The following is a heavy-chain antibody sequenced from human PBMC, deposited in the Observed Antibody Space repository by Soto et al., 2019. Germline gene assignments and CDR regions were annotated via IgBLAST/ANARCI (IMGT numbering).Heavy chain of an antibody. Sequence: EVQLLESGGGLVQPGGSLRLSCAASGFTFSSYAMSWFRQAPGKGLEWVSAISGGGGSTYYADSVKGRFTISRDNSKNTLYLQMNSLRAEDTAVYYCAKGGVLRFLEWLPPPYFDYWGQGTLVTVSS. J-gene: IGHJ4*02. CDR1: GFTFSSYA. D-gene: IGHD3-3*01. CDR3: AKGGVLRFLEWLPPPYFDY. CDR2: ISGGGGST. V-gene: IGHV3-23*01.